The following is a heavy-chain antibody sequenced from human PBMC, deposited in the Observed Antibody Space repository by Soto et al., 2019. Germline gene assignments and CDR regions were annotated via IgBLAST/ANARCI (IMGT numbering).Heavy chain of an antibody. D-gene: IGHD2-15*01. V-gene: IGHV3-21*01. Sequence: GGSLRLSCAASGFPFSSYSMNWVLQAPGKGLEWVSSISSSSSYIYYADSVKGRFTISRDNAKNSLYLQMNSLRAEDTAVYYCARDRDIVVVVAATDFDYWGQGTLVTVSS. CDR1: GFPFSSYS. J-gene: IGHJ4*02. CDR2: ISSSSSYI. CDR3: ARDRDIVVVVAATDFDY.